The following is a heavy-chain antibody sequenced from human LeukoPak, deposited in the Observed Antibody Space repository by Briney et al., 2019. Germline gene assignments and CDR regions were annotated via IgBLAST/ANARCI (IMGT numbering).Heavy chain of an antibody. CDR3: ARALRYSSGWYGGNSAFDI. Sequence: NPSETLSLTCTVSGGSISSSSYYWGWIRQPPGKGLEWIGSIYYSGSTYYNPSLKSRVTISVDTSKNQFSLKLSSVTAADTAVYYCARALRYSSGWYGGNSAFDIWGQGTMVTVSS. CDR1: GGSISSSSYY. D-gene: IGHD6-19*01. V-gene: IGHV4-39*07. J-gene: IGHJ3*02. CDR2: IYYSGST.